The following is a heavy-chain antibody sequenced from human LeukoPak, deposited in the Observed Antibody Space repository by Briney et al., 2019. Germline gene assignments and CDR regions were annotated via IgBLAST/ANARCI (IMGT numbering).Heavy chain of an antibody. J-gene: IGHJ4*02. Sequence: GGSLRLSCAASGFTFSDYYMSWIRQAPGKGLEWVSYISSSGSTIYYADSVKGRFTISRANAKNSLYLQMNSLRAEDTAVYYCARRHYYDSSGYGPDYWGQGTLVTVSS. D-gene: IGHD3-22*01. V-gene: IGHV3-11*01. CDR3: ARRHYYDSSGYGPDY. CDR2: ISSSGSTI. CDR1: GFTFSDYY.